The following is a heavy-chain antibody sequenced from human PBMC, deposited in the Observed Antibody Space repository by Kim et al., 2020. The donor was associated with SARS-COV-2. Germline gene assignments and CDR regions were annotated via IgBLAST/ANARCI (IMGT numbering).Heavy chain of an antibody. J-gene: IGHJ4*02. CDR2: ISSSSSYT. V-gene: IGHV3-11*06. D-gene: IGHD6-19*01. CDR1: GFTFSDYY. Sequence: GGSLRLSCAASGFTFSDYYMSWIRQAPGKGLEWVSYISSSSSYTNYADSVKGRFTISRDNAKNSLYLQMNSLRAEDTAVYYCARDNTAPSSGNFDYWGQGTLVTVSS. CDR3: ARDNTAPSSGNFDY.